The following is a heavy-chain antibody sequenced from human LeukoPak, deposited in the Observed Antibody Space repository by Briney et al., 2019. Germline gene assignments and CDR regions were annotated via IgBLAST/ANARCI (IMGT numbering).Heavy chain of an antibody. V-gene: IGHV1-18*01. CDR3: ARERDTALAPYLDY. CDR1: GYTFIRYS. J-gene: IGHJ4*02. Sequence: ASLKVSCKTSGYTFIRYSIGWVRQAPGQGLERMGWISTYNGDTKYAQKFQDRVTMTTDTSTSTAYLEMRRLRFDDTAVYFCARERDTALAPYLDYWGQGTLLTVSS. D-gene: IGHD5-18*01. CDR2: ISTYNGDT.